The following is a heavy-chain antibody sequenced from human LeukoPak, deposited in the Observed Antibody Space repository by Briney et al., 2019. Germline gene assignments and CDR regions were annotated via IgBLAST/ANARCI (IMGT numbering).Heavy chain of an antibody. CDR3: ARVPRDGYNYYFDY. V-gene: IGHV3-11*06. Sequence: GGSLRPSCAASGFTFSDYYMSWIRQAPGKGLERVSYISSSSSYTNYADSVKGRFTISRDNAKNSLYLQMNSLRAEDTAVYYCARVPRDGYNYYFDYWGQGTLVTVSS. CDR2: ISSSSSYT. J-gene: IGHJ4*02. CDR1: GFTFSDYY. D-gene: IGHD5-24*01.